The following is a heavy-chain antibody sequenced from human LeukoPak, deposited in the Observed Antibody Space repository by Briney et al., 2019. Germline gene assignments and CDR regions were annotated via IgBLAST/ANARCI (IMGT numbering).Heavy chain of an antibody. CDR1: GGSISSSNW. V-gene: IGHV4-4*02. CDR2: IYHSGST. J-gene: IGHJ5*02. D-gene: IGHD6-13*01. CDR3: AREEVSSWYVSWFDP. Sequence: SETLSLTCAVSGGSISSSNWWSWVRQPPGKGLEWIGEIYHSGSTNYNPSLKSRVTISVDKSKNQFSLKLSSVTAADTAVYYCAREEVSSWYVSWFDPWGQGTLDTVSS.